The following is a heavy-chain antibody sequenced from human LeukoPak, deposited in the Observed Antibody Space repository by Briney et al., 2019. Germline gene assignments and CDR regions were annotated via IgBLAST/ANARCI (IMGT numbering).Heavy chain of an antibody. CDR1: GDNFADYW. V-gene: IGHV5-51*01. CDR3: ARRLLAVSNTMVWGPADAFDI. Sequence: GESLKISCKASGDNFADYWIGWVRQTPGKGLEWMGIIYPDDSETKNSPSFEGQVTISVDESTSTAYLQWSSLKASDTAVYYCARRLLAVSNTMVWGPADAFDIWGQGTTVTVSS. J-gene: IGHJ3*02. CDR2: IYPDDSET. D-gene: IGHD3-10*01.